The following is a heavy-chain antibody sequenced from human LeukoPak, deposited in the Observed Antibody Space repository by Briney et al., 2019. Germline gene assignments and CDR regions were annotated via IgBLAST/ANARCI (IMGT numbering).Heavy chain of an antibody. CDR2: IYTSGST. D-gene: IGHD6-19*01. V-gene: IGHV4-61*02. CDR3: ARDSPIAVAGLYMDV. CDR1: GGSISSGSYY. J-gene: IGHJ6*03. Sequence: PSETLSLTCTVSGGSISSGSYYWSWIRQPAGKGLEWIGRIYTSGSTNYNPSLKSRVTISVDTSKNQFSLKLSSVTAADTAVYYCARDSPIAVAGLYMDVWGKGTTVTVSS.